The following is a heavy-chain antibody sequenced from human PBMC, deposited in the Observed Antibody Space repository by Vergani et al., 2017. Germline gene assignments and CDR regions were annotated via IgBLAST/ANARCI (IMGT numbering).Heavy chain of an antibody. Sequence: EVQLLESGGDLVQPGGSLRLSCTASGFIFSTYAMSWVRQAPGKGLEWVAFIGSSGPYINYADSVKGRFIISRDNTNNSLFLQLRSLRAKDAAVYYCARDCTSGGCPDNYGMDVWGQGATVTVSS. CDR1: GFIFSTYA. CDR2: IGSSGPYI. CDR3: ARDCTSGGCPDNYGMDV. J-gene: IGHJ6*02. D-gene: IGHD2-8*01. V-gene: IGHV3-21*06.